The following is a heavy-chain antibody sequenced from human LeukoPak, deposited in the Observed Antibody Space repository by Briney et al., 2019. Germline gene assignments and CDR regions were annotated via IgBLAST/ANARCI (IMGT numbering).Heavy chain of an antibody. D-gene: IGHD3-10*01. CDR2: INPNSGGT. J-gene: IGHJ6*02. CDR1: GYTFTGYY. V-gene: IGHV1-2*02. CDR3: ARSYGSGSYLQYYYYYYEMDV. Sequence: ASVKVSCKASGYTFTGYYMHWVRQAPGQGLEWMGWINPNSGGTNYAQKFQGRVTMTRDTSISTAYMELSRLRSDDTAVYYCARSYGSGSYLQYYYYYYEMDVWGQGTTVTVSS.